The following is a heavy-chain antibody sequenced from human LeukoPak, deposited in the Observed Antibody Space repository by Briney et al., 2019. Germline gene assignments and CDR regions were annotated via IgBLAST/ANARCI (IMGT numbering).Heavy chain of an antibody. J-gene: IGHJ4*02. CDR1: GFSFSNYA. D-gene: IGHD2-2*01. CDR3: VKDFVVVPGLVNYFDY. V-gene: IGHV3-23*01. Sequence: GGSLRLSCAASGFSFSNYAMSWVRQGPGKGLEWVSAIGGSIGSTFYTDSVKGRFTISRDNSKNTLSLQMNSLRVEDTAVYYCVKDFVVVPGLVNYFDYWGQGTLVTVSS. CDR2: IGGSIGST.